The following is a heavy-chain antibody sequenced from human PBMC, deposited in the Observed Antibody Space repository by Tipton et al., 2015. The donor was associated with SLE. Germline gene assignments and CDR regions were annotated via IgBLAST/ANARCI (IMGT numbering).Heavy chain of an antibody. Sequence: TFSSYWMSWVRQAPGKGLEWIGSYYYSGSAAYNPSLKSRVTISVDTSKDQFSLRLTSVTAADTAVYYCARGSPTGTTRLDYWGRGTLVTVSS. CDR1: TFSSYW. CDR2: YYYSGSA. J-gene: IGHJ4*02. D-gene: IGHD1-7*01. V-gene: IGHV4-39*01. CDR3: ARGSPTGTTRLDY.